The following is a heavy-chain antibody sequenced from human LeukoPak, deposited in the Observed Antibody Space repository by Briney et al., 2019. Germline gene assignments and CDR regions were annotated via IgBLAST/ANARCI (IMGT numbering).Heavy chain of an antibody. CDR2: ISGSGGST. V-gene: IGHV3-23*01. Sequence: PGGSLRLSCAASGFTFSSYAMSWVRQAPGKGLEWASAISGSGGSTYYADSVKGRFTISRDNSKNTLYLQMNSLRAEDTAVYYCAKGIEYSSSLLDYWGQGTLVTVSS. CDR3: AKGIEYSSSLLDY. D-gene: IGHD6-6*01. J-gene: IGHJ4*02. CDR1: GFTFSSYA.